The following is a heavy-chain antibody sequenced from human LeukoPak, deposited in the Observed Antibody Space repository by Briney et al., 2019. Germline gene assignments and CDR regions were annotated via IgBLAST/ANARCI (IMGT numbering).Heavy chain of an antibody. V-gene: IGHV4-59*01. CDR3: AGAYCSSTSCYTGGFDY. Sequence: SETLSLTCTVSGGSISSYYWSWIRQPPGKGLEWIGYIYYSGSTNYNPSLKSQVTISVDTSKNQFSLKLSSVTAADTAVYYCAGAYCSSTSCYTGGFDYWGQGTLVTVSS. D-gene: IGHD2-2*01. CDR2: IYYSGST. CDR1: GGSISSYY. J-gene: IGHJ4*02.